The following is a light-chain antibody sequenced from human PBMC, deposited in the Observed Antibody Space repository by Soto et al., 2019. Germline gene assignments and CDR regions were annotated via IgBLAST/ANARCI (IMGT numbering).Light chain of an antibody. CDR3: QQLNSYVFT. Sequence: DIQLTQSPSFLSASVGDRVTISCRASQDVSRFLAWYQQKPGKAPNLLIYAASTLQSGLPSRFSGSGSGTDFTLTISSLQPEDFATYYCQQLNSYVFTFGPGTKVDIK. V-gene: IGKV1-9*01. J-gene: IGKJ3*01. CDR2: AAS. CDR1: QDVSRF.